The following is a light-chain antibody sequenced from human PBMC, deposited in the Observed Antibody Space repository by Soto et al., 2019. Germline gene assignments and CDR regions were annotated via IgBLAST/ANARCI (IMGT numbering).Light chain of an antibody. Sequence: EIVLTQSPGPLSLSPGERVTLSCRASQSVTNSYVAWYQQKPGQAPRLLIYDASNRATGIPARFSGSGSGTDFTLTISSLEPEDFAVYYCQQRSNWLLGPGTKVDIK. V-gene: IGKV3D-20*02. CDR1: QSVTNSY. CDR3: QQRSNWL. J-gene: IGKJ3*01. CDR2: DAS.